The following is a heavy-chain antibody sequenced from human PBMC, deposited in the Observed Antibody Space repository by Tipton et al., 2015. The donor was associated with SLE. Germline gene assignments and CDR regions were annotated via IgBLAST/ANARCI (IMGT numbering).Heavy chain of an antibody. CDR2: ISSSGNFI. V-gene: IGHV3-21*04. J-gene: IGHJ3*02. D-gene: IGHD2-21*01. CDR1: GFTFNNYR. Sequence: SLRLSCAASGFTFNNYRMNWVRQAPGKGLEWVSSISSSGNFIYYSDSLEGRFTVSRDDSKNLVYLQMNSLIPEDTAVYYCAKGIGDWAAFDIWGQGTLVTVSS. CDR3: AKGIGDWAAFDI.